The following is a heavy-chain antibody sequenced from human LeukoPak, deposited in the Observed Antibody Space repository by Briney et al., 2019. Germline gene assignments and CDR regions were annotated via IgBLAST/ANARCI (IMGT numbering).Heavy chain of an antibody. CDR3: AKQEAVTATYFYGMVV. CDR1: GGSISSSIYY. V-gene: IGHV4-39*01. D-gene: IGHD2-21*02. J-gene: IGHJ6*02. Sequence: PSETLSLICTVSGGSISSSIYYWGWIRQPPGKGLEWIGSIHYTGSTYFNPSLKNRVTISVDTSKNHFSLELSSMTAADTAVYYCAKQEAVTATYFYGMVVSGQGTTVTVSS. CDR2: IHYTGST.